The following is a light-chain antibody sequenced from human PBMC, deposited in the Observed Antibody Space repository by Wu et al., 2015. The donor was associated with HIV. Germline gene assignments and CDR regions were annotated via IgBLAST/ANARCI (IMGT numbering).Light chain of an antibody. CDR3: QESSSIPPA. CDR2: AAS. Sequence: DIQMTQSPSSLSASIGDRVTITCRASQNINNFLNWYQQKPGKAPELLISAASNLQSGAPPRFSGSGSGTDFTLIIDSLQPEDFATYFCQESSSIPPAFGQGTRVDNK. J-gene: IGKJ5*01. V-gene: IGKV1-39*01. CDR1: QNINNF.